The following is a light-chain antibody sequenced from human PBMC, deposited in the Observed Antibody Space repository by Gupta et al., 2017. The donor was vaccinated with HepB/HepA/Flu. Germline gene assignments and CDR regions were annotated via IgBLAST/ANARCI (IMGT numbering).Light chain of an antibody. J-gene: IGKJ4*01. CDR1: QSISSY. CDR2: AAS. V-gene: IGKV1-39*01. Sequence: DIQMTQSPSSLSASVGDRVTITCRASQSISSYLNWYQQIPGKAPKLLISAASSLQSGVPSRFSGSGSWTDFTLTISSLQPEDFATYYCQQSYSTLPLTFGGGTKVEIK. CDR3: QQSYSTLPLT.